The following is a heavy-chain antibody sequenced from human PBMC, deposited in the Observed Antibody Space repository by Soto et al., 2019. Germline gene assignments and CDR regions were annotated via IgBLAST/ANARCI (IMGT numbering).Heavy chain of an antibody. V-gene: IGHV4-31*03. D-gene: IGHD5-12*01. CDR3: ARDLWRDGYKDY. CDR1: GGSISSGGYY. Sequence: QVQLQESGPGLVKPSQTLSLTCTVSGGSISSGGYYWSWIRQHPGKGLEWIGYISYSGSTYYNPSLKRRVTISVDTSKNQCSLKLSSVTAADTAVYYCARDLWRDGYKDYWGQGTLVTVSS. CDR2: ISYSGST. J-gene: IGHJ4*02.